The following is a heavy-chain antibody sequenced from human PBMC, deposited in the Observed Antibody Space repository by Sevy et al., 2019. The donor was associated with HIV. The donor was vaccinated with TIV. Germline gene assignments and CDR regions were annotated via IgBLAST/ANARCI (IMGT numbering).Heavy chain of an antibody. CDR2: VSGSAGST. CDR3: AKGDRTLYGLDV. J-gene: IGHJ6*02. Sequence: GGSLRLACAASGFTFSTYTMTWVRQAPGKGLEWVSGVSGSAGSTYYADSVNGRYTISGDNSKKMVYLQRNSLGDEDTAVYYCAKGDRTLYGLDVWGQGTTVTVSS. CDR1: GFTFSTYT. D-gene: IGHD2-15*01. V-gene: IGHV3-23*01.